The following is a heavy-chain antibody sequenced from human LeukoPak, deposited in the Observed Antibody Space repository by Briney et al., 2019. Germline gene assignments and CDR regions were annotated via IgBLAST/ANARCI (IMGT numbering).Heavy chain of an antibody. Sequence: GGSLRLSCAASGFTFRNYWMHWVRQAPGKGLVWVSRIKSDGISTSYADSVRGRITISRDNAKNTLYLQMNSLRAEDTAVYYCATGDYDSSGLDYWGQGTLVTVSS. CDR2: IKSDGIST. V-gene: IGHV3-74*01. J-gene: IGHJ4*02. CDR3: ATGDYDSSGLDY. D-gene: IGHD3-22*01. CDR1: GFTFRNYW.